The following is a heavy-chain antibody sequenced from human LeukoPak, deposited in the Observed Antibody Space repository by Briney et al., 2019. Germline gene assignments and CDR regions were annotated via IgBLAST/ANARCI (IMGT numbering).Heavy chain of an antibody. J-gene: IGHJ4*02. CDR3: ARDGSYGFDY. CDR2: ISWDGGST. V-gene: IGHV3-43D*03. D-gene: IGHD5-18*01. Sequence: GGSLRLSCAASGFTFDDFAMHWVRQAPGAGLEWVSLISWDGGSTYYADSVRGRFTISRDNSKNSLYLQMNNLRAEDTAVYYCARDGSYGFDYWGQGTRVTVSS. CDR1: GFTFDDFA.